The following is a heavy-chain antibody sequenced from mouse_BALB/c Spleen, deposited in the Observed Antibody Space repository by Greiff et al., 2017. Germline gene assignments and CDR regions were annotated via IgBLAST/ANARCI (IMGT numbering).Heavy chain of an antibody. Sequence: VQLKESGPGLVKPSQSLSLTCTVTGYSITSYYAWNWIRQFQGNKLEWMGNISYSGSTSYNPSLKSRISITRDTTKNQFFLQLNPVTTEDTATYYCARDYGSSFDYWGQGTTLTVSS. D-gene: IGHD1-1*01. J-gene: IGHJ2*01. CDR2: ISYSGST. V-gene: IGHV3-2*02. CDR3: ARDYGSSFDY. CDR1: GYSITSYYA.